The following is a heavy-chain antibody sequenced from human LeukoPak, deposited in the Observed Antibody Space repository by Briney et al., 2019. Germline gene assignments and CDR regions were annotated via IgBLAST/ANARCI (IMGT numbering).Heavy chain of an antibody. CDR1: GFTFSSYA. Sequence: GGSLRLSCAASGFTFSSYAMSWVRQAPGKGLEWVSAISGSGGSTYYADSVKGRFTISRDNSKNTLYLQMKSLRAEDTAVYYCAKEGHIAARPGGRYYYYYGMDVWGQGTTVTVSS. D-gene: IGHD6-6*01. CDR2: ISGSGGST. V-gene: IGHV3-23*01. CDR3: AKEGHIAARPGGRYYYYYGMDV. J-gene: IGHJ6*02.